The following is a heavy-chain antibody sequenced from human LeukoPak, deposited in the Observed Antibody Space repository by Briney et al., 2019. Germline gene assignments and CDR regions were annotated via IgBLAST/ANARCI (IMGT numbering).Heavy chain of an antibody. D-gene: IGHD1-20*01. Sequence: GGSLRLSCTASGFTFGDYAMSWVRQAPGKGLEWVGFIRSKAYGGTTEYAASVKGRFTISRDDSKSIAYLQMNSLKTEDTAVYYCTTRSITGTTGFNYWGQGTLVTVSS. J-gene: IGHJ4*02. CDR1: GFTFGDYA. V-gene: IGHV3-49*04. CDR3: TTRSITGTTGFNY. CDR2: IRSKAYGGTT.